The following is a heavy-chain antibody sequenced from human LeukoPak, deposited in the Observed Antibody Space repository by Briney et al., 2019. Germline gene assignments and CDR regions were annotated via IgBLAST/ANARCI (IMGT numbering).Heavy chain of an antibody. CDR1: GFTFSSYS. Sequence: GGSLRLSCAASGFTFSSYSMNWVRQAPGKGLEWVSSISSSSSYIYYADSVKGRFTISRDNAKNSLYLQMNSLRAEGTAVYYCATVGSSWYQNDYWGQGTLVTVSS. CDR2: ISSSSSYI. D-gene: IGHD6-13*01. CDR3: ATVGSSWYQNDY. V-gene: IGHV3-21*01. J-gene: IGHJ4*02.